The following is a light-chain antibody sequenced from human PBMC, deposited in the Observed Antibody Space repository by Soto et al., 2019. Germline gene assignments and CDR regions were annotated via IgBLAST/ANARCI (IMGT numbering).Light chain of an antibody. J-gene: IGKJ1*01. CDR2: RAS. CDR3: QQYTNAPRT. CDR1: QSSNNYF. V-gene: IGKV3-20*01. Sequence: SVLTQSPGTLSLSPGETATLSCRARQSSNNYFLPWHQQGPGQAPRLLIFRASQRASGIPDRCRGSGSGTDFTLTITRREPEDFAVYYCQQYTNAPRTFGQGTKVEIK.